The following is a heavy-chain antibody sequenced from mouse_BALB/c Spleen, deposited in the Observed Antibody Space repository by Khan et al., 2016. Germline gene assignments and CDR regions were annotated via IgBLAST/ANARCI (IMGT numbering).Heavy chain of an antibody. Sequence: QIQLVQSGPELKKPGETVKISCKASGYTFTAYSIHWAKQAPGKGLKWMGWINTETGEPTYADDFKGRFAFSLETSASTAFLQINNLKNEDTATYFCARQYDAYGYFDVWGAGTTVTVSS. CDR1: GYTFTAYS. J-gene: IGHJ1*01. CDR2: INTETGEP. CDR3: ARQYDAYGYFDV. V-gene: IGHV9-2-1*01. D-gene: IGHD2-14*01.